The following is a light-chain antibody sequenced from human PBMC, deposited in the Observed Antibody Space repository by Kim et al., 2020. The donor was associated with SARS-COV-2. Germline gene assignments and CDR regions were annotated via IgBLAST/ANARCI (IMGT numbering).Light chain of an antibody. V-gene: IGKV3-20*01. J-gene: IGKJ4*01. Sequence: IVLTQSPGTLSLSPGGRATLSCRASQSVSSSYLAWYQQKPGQAPRLLIFGASSRATGIPDRFSGSGSGTDFTLSISRLEPEDFAVYYCQQYGSSHPTFGGGTKVDIK. CDR1: QSVSSSY. CDR2: GAS. CDR3: QQYGSSHPT.